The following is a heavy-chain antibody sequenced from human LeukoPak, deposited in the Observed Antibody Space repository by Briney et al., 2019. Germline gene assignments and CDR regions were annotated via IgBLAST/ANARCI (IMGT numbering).Heavy chain of an antibody. CDR3: AGFASGSNWPYFDY. Sequence: PSETLSLTCTVSGGSIRTYYWSWIRQPAGKGLEWIGRFSTSGSTNYNPSLKSRVTMSIDTSKNQFSLKLSSVTAADTAVYYCAGFASGSNWPYFDYWGQGTLVTVSS. V-gene: IGHV4-4*07. CDR1: GGSIRTYY. J-gene: IGHJ4*02. CDR2: FSTSGST. D-gene: IGHD6-13*01.